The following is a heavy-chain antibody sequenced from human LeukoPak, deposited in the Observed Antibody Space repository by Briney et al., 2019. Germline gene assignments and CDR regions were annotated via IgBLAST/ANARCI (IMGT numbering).Heavy chain of an antibody. CDR2: IYYSGST. CDR3: ARLSWIQLWSKTFDY. J-gene: IGHJ4*02. Sequence: PSETLSLTCTVSGGSISSSSYYWGWIPQPPGKGLEWIGSIYYSGSTYYNPSRKSRVTISVDTSKNQFSLKLSSVTAADTAVYYCARLSWIQLWSKTFDYWGQGTLVTVSS. D-gene: IGHD5-18*01. CDR1: GGSISSSSYY. V-gene: IGHV4-39*01.